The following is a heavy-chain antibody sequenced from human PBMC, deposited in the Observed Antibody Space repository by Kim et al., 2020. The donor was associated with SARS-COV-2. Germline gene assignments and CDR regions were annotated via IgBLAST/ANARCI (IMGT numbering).Heavy chain of an antibody. CDR1: GGSISSSSYY. CDR3: ARRPRGGGFDY. V-gene: IGHV4-39*01. CDR2: IYYSGTT. J-gene: IGHJ4*02. D-gene: IGHD3-16*01. Sequence: SETLSLTCTVSGGSISSSSYYWGWIRQPPGKGLEWIGSIYYSGTTYYNPSLKSRVTISVDTSKNQFSLRLSSVTAADTAVYYCARRPRGGGFDYWGQGTLVTVSS.